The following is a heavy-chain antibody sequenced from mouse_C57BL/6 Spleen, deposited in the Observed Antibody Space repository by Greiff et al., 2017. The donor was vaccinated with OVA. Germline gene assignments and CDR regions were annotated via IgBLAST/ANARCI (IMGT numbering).Heavy chain of an antibody. D-gene: IGHD4-1*01. CDR2: IYPGDGDT. J-gene: IGHJ1*03. Sequence: VQLQESGAELVKPGASVKISCKASGYAFSSYWMNWVKQRPGKGLEWIGQIYPGDGDTNYNGKFKGKATLTADKSSSTAYMQLSSLNSEDSAVYFCARYWADWYFDVWGTGTTVTVSS. V-gene: IGHV1-80*01. CDR1: GYAFSSYW. CDR3: ARYWADWYFDV.